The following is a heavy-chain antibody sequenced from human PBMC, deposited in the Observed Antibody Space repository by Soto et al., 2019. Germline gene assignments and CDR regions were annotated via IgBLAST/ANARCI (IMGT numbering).Heavy chain of an antibody. J-gene: IGHJ5*02. Sequence: ASVKGSCKASGYTFTSYDINWVRQATGQRLEWMGWINAGNGNTKYSQKFQGRVTITRDTYASTAYMELSSLRSEDTAVYYCARDKAATRPLWFDPWGQGTLVTVS. D-gene: IGHD1-26*01. CDR1: GYTFTSYD. CDR3: ARDKAATRPLWFDP. V-gene: IGHV1-3*01. CDR2: INAGNGNT.